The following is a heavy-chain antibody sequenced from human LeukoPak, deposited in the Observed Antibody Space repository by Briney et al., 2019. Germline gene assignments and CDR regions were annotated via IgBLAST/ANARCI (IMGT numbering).Heavy chain of an antibody. Sequence: SETLSLTCTVSGGSISNYYWSWIRQPPGEGLEWIGYIYYSGSTNYNPSLKSRFTVSIDTSKNQFSLNLPSVTAKATAVYYCARGGLGGITAYSNYLFDYWGQGTLVTVSS. J-gene: IGHJ4*02. CDR3: ARGGLGGITAYSNYLFDY. D-gene: IGHD4-11*01. V-gene: IGHV4-59*08. CDR1: GGSISNYY. CDR2: IYYSGST.